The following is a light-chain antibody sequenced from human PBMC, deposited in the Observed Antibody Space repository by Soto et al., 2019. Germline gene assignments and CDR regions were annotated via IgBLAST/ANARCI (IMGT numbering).Light chain of an antibody. CDR3: QQYGFSTIS. Sequence: LVMTQASVTLSPLPGARATLSRRASQNISRSLAWYQKKDGQDPRLLIYDASTRATGVPDRFSGSGSGPEYTLTITRLETEDFAVYSCQQYGFSTISFGQGTRLEIK. J-gene: IGKJ5*01. V-gene: IGKV3D-15*01. CDR1: QNISRS. CDR2: DAS.